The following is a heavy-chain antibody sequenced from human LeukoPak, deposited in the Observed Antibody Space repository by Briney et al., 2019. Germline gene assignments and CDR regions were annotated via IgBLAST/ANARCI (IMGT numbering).Heavy chain of an antibody. CDR2: IWYDGSNK. CDR3: AKDLGYCQY. V-gene: IGHV3-33*06. J-gene: IGHJ4*02. CDR1: GFTFSSYG. Sequence: GRSLRLSCAASGFTFSSYGMHWVRQAPGKGLEWVAVIWYDGSNKYYADSVKGRFTISRDNSKNTLYLQMNSLRAEDTAVYYCAKDLGYCQYWGQGTLVTVSS. D-gene: IGHD3-22*01.